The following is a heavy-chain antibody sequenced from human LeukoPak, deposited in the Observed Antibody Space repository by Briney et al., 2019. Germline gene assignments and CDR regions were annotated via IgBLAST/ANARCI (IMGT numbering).Heavy chain of an antibody. CDR2: IGGSGGST. D-gene: IGHD4-17*01. Sequence: QTGGSLRLSCAASGFTFSSYAMSWVRQAPGKGLEWVSAIGGSGGSTYYADSVKGRFTISRDNSKDTLYLQMNSLRAEDTAVYYCAKDPADDYGDYYYFDYWGQGTLVTVSS. V-gene: IGHV3-23*01. CDR3: AKDPADDYGDYYYFDY. CDR1: GFTFSSYA. J-gene: IGHJ4*02.